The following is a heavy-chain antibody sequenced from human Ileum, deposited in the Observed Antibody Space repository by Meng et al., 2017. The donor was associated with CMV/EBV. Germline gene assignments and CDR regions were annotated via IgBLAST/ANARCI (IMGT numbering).Heavy chain of an antibody. CDR1: NGSIRNDAHY. V-gene: IGHV4-31*02. CDR2: IYYSGNT. CDR3: ARLRAGISCFDP. J-gene: IGHJ5*02. D-gene: IGHD6-19*01. Sequence: TVNNGSIRNDAHYWRWSRQHPGKGQEWIGYIYYSGNTYYNPSLQSRATISVDTSQNSFSLRLSSVTAADTAVYYCARLRAGISCFDPWGQGALVTVSS.